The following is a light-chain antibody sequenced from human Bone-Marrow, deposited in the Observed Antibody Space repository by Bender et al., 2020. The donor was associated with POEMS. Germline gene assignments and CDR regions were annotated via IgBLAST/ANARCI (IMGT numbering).Light chain of an antibody. CDR3: QSYDNSLGGWV. V-gene: IGLV1-40*01. CDR2: GNT. Sequence: QSVLTQPPSVSGAPGQRVTISCTGSSSNTGSGYDINWYQHLPGTAPKLLIYGNTNRPSGVPDRFSASKSGTSASLAITGLQAEDEGDYYCQSYDNSLGGWVFGGGTKLTVL. J-gene: IGLJ3*02. CDR1: SSNTGSGYD.